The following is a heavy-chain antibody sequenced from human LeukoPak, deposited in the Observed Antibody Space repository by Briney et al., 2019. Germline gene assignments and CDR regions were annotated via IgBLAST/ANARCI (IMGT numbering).Heavy chain of an antibody. J-gene: IGHJ5*02. V-gene: IGHV3-66*01. Sequence: GGSLRLSCAASGFTFSSYSMNWVRQAPGKGLKWVSVIYSSGSTFYADSVRGRFTISRDISKNTVYLQMGSLRAEDTAIYYCARKRVMGGTRWFDLWGQGTLVTVSS. CDR1: GFTFSSYS. D-gene: IGHD1-26*01. CDR2: IYSSGST. CDR3: ARKRVMGGTRWFDL.